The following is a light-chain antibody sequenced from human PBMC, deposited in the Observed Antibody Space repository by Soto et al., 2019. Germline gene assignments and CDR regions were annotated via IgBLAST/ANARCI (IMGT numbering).Light chain of an antibody. CDR2: EAS. CDR3: QQFNSYSPGA. CDR1: QDIGTD. Sequence: DIQMTQSPSTLSGSVGDRVTITCRASQDIGTDLGWYQQKPGKAPERLIYEASVLQSGVPSRFSGSGSGTEFTLTVSSLQPDDFATYYCQQFNSYSPGAFGQGTKVDIK. V-gene: IGKV1-17*01. J-gene: IGKJ1*01.